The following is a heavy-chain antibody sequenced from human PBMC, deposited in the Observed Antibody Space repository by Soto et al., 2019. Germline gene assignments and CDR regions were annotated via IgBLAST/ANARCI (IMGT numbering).Heavy chain of an antibody. CDR1: GDSVSSRFW. CDR2: IYHSGSA. V-gene: IGHV4-4*02. Sequence: SETLSLTCAVPGDSVSSRFWWSWVRQSPGKGLEWIGEIYHSGSANYNPSLKSRVTMSVDNSKNQFSLKLSSVTAADTAVYYCARGNVACSSTSCYAGYYYYGMDVWGQGTTVTVSS. CDR3: ARGNVACSSTSCYAGYYYYGMDV. D-gene: IGHD2-2*01. J-gene: IGHJ6*02.